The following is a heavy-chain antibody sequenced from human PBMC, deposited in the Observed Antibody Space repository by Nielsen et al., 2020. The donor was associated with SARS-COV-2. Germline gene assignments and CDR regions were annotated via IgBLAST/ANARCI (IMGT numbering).Heavy chain of an antibody. Sequence: ASVKVSCKASGYRFTEYGISWVRQAPGQGLEWMGWVSGYNGNTTYIQNFQGRVTMTTDTSKSTAYMELRSLRSDDTAVYYCARGRGSGTSWGMDVWGQGTTVTVSS. CDR3: ARGRGSGTSWGMDV. D-gene: IGHD3-10*01. V-gene: IGHV1-18*01. CDR1: GYRFTEYG. J-gene: IGHJ6*02. CDR2: VSGYNGNT.